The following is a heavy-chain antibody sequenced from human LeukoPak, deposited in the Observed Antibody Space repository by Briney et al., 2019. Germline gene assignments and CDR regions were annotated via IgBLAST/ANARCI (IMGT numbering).Heavy chain of an antibody. V-gene: IGHV1-2*02. Sequence: ASVKVSCKASGYTFTGYYIHWVRQAPGQGLEWMGWINPNSGGTNYAQKFQGRVTMTRDTSISTAYMELSRLRSDDTAVYYCAREYQLLLTPYYFDYWGQGTLVTVSS. J-gene: IGHJ4*02. CDR2: INPNSGGT. CDR1: GYTFTGYY. D-gene: IGHD2-2*01. CDR3: AREYQLLLTPYYFDY.